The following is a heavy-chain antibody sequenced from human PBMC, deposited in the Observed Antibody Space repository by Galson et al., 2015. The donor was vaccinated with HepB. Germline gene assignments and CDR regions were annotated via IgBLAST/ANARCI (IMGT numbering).Heavy chain of an antibody. D-gene: IGHD3-16*01. J-gene: IGHJ5*02. V-gene: IGHV3-21*01. CDR1: GFTFSSYS. CDR2: ISSSSSYI. Sequence: SLRLSCAASGFTFSSYSMNWVRQAPGKGLEWVSSISSSSSYIYYADSVKGRFTISRDNAKNSLYLQMNSLRAEDTAVYYCASCPGGSNWFDPWGQGTLSPSPQ. CDR3: ASCPGGSNWFDP.